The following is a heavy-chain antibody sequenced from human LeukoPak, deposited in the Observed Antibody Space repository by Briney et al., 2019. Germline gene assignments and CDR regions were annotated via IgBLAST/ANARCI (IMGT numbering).Heavy chain of an antibody. CDR3: ARGRPHLYNWLDP. J-gene: IGHJ5*02. V-gene: IGHV4-34*01. Sequence: SETLSLTCAVYGGSFGGYYWSWIRQPPGKGLEWIGEINHSGSTNYNPSLKSRVTISVDTSKNQFSLKLSSVTAADTAVYYCARGRPHLYNWLDPWGRGTLVTVSS. CDR2: INHSGST. CDR1: GGSFGGYY.